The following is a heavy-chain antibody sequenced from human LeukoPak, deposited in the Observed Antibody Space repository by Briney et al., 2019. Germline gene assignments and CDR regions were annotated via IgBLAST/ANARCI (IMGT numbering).Heavy chain of an antibody. D-gene: IGHD1-26*01. CDR3: ASLLTGGSYADY. V-gene: IGHV1-69*02. Sequence: SVKVSCKASGGTFSSYTISWGRQAPGQGLEWRGRIIPILGIANYAQKFQGRVTITAGKSTSTAYMELSSLRSEDTAVYYCASLLTGGSYADYWGQGTLVTVSS. CDR2: IIPILGIA. J-gene: IGHJ4*02. CDR1: GGTFSSYT.